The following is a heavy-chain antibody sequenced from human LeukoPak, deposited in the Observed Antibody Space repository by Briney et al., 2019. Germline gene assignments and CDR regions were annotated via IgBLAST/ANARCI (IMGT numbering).Heavy chain of an antibody. CDR1: GGSISSYY. J-gene: IGHJ3*02. V-gene: IGHV4-59*01. Sequence: SETLSLTCTVSGGSISSYYWSWIRQPPGKGLEWIGYIYYSGSTNYNPSLKSRVTISVGTSKNQFSLKLSSVTAADTAVYYCARVRDDAFDIWGQGTMVTVSS. CDR3: ARVRDDAFDI. CDR2: IYYSGST.